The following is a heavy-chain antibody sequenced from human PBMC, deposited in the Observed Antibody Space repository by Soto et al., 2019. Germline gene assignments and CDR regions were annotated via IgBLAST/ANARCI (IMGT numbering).Heavy chain of an antibody. CDR3: ARSDGYNFNWLDS. CDR1: GYTFSTDD. D-gene: IGHD2-21*01. CDR2: MNPNSGNT. Sequence: QVQLVQSGAEVKTPGASVKVSCKASGYTFSTDDINGVRQAPGQGLEWMGWMNPNSGNTGYAQKFQGRLTMTRDTALSVAHMELSSLRNEDTAVYYCARSDGYNFNWLDSWGQGTLVIVSA. J-gene: IGHJ5*01. V-gene: IGHV1-8*01.